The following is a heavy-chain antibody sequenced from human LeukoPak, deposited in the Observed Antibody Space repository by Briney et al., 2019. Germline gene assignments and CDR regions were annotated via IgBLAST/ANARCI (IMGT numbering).Heavy chain of an antibody. CDR1: GGTFSSYA. D-gene: IGHD5-24*01. J-gene: IGHJ6*03. Sequence: SVKVSCKASGGTFSSYAISWVRQAPGQGLEWMGRIIPIFGTANYAQKFQGRVTITTDESTSTACMELSSLRSEDTAVYYCAREGGYNPYYYYYMDVWGKGTKVTVSS. CDR3: AREGGYNPYYYYYMDV. CDR2: IIPIFGTA. V-gene: IGHV1-69*05.